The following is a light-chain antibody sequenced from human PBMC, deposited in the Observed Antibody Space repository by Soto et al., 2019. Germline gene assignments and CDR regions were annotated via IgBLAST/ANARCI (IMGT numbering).Light chain of an antibody. J-gene: IGKJ1*01. CDR2: GAS. CDR3: QQYNNWPLWT. Sequence: EIVLTQSPTTLSVSPGEGATLSCRASQSISSNLAWYQQKPGQAPRLLIYGASSRATGIPARFSGSGSGTYFTLTITRLEPEDFAVYYCQQYNNWPLWTFGQGTKVDIK. V-gene: IGKV3-15*01. CDR1: QSISSN.